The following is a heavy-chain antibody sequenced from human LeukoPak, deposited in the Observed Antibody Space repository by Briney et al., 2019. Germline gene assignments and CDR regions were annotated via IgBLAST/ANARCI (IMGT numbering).Heavy chain of an antibody. CDR3: AGGRWSGWYFNY. D-gene: IGHD6-19*01. CDR2: IYYSGST. Sequence: KPSETLSLTCTVSGGSISSYYCSWIRQPPGKGLEWIGYIYYSGSTNYNPSLKSRVTISVDTSKNQFSLKLSSVTAADTAIYSCAGGRWSGWYFNYWGQGTLVTVSS. CDR1: GGSISSYY. V-gene: IGHV4-59*01. J-gene: IGHJ4*02.